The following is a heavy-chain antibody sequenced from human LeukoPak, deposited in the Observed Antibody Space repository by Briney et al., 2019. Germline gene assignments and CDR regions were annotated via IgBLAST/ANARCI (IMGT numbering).Heavy chain of an antibody. D-gene: IGHD1-26*01. Sequence: PSETLSLTCTLSSGSISIYYWSWTRQPPGKGLECIGYISYSGSTNYNPSLKSRVTISVDTSKNQYSLKLSSVTAADTAVYYCARLVGSHNWFDPWGQGTLVTVSS. CDR1: SGSISIYY. V-gene: IGHV4-59*08. CDR2: ISYSGST. J-gene: IGHJ5*02. CDR3: ARLVGSHNWFDP.